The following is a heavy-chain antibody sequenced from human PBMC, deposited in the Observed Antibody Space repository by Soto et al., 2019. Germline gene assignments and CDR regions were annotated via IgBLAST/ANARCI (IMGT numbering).Heavy chain of an antibody. CDR1: GFTFNNYD. J-gene: IGHJ6*02. CDR3: VRGVLGPGDYYHGMDV. Sequence: SLRLSCAASGFTFNNYDMHWVRQATGKGLEWLSGIGAAGDTYYPGAVNGRFTISRDNARNSLYLQMNSLSAADTAVYYCVRGVLGPGDYYHGMDVWGQGTKVTVAS. CDR2: IGAAGDT. V-gene: IGHV3-13*01. D-gene: IGHD2-8*02.